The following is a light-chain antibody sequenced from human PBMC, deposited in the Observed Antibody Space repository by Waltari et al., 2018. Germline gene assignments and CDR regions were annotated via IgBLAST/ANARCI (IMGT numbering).Light chain of an antibody. V-gene: IGKV4-1*01. CDR3: QQYFDNLFT. J-gene: IGKJ3*01. CDR2: WAS. CDR1: QSVFWSSNNKNY. Sequence: DIVMTQSPDSLAVSLGERATPNCKSSQSVFWSSNNKNYLAWYQQKPGQPPKLLLYWASTRESGVTDLFSGSGSGTDFTLTISSLQTEDVAVYYCQQYFDNLFTFGPGTKVDIK.